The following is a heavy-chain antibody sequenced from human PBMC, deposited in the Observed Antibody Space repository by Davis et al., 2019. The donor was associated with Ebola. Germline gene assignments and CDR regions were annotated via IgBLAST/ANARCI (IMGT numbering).Heavy chain of an antibody. D-gene: IGHD3-22*01. V-gene: IGHV4-34*01. CDR2: INHSGST. Sequence: SETLSLTCTVSGGSISSYYWSWIRQPPGKGLEWIGEINHSGSTNYNPSLKSRVIISVDTSKNQFSLKLSSVTAADTAVYYCARSLYYYDSSGYYRYWGQGTLVTVSS. CDR1: GGSISSYY. CDR3: ARSLYYYDSSGYYRY. J-gene: IGHJ4*02.